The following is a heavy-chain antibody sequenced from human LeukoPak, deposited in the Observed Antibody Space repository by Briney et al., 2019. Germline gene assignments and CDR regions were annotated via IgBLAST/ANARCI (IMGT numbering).Heavy chain of an antibody. V-gene: IGHV4-59*01. CDR1: GGSISSYY. CDR2: IYYSGST. J-gene: IGHJ5*02. CDR3: AREGAEWSEPNQNWFDP. Sequence: SETLSLTCTVSGGSISSYYWSWIRQPPGKGLEWIGYIYYSGSTNYNPSLKSRVTISVDTSKNQFSLKLSSVTAADTAVYYCAREGAEWSEPNQNWFDPWGQGTLVTVSS. D-gene: IGHD3-3*01.